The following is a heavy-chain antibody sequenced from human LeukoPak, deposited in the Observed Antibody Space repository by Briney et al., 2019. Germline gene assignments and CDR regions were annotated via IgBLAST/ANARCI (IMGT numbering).Heavy chain of an antibody. D-gene: IGHD2-8*01. V-gene: IGHV3-7*01. J-gene: IGHJ4*02. CDR3: VTSWCRQQRDY. Sequence: GGSLRLSRAASGFSFRDYWMSWVRQAPGKGLEWVADMSPDGSDKTYVDSVKGRLTISRDNAKQSLYLQMDSLTAEDTAVYYCVTSWCRQQRDYWGQGTLVTVSS. CDR2: MSPDGSDK. CDR1: GFSFRDYW.